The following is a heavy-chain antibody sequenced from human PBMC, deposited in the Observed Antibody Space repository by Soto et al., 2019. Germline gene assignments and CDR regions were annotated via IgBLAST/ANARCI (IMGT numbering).Heavy chain of an antibody. V-gene: IGHV1-2*02. J-gene: IGHJ6*02. CDR2: INPNSGGT. CDR1: GYTFSGYY. CDR3: AREGNTITVFGTVIPDHFFYGMDV. D-gene: IGHD3-3*01. Sequence: ASVKVSCKASGYTFSGYYIHWVRQAPGQGLEWMGWINPNSGGTNYAQKFQDRVTMTRDTTISTAYMDLSRLGSDDTAIYYCAREGNTITVFGTVIPDHFFYGMDVWGQGTTVTASS.